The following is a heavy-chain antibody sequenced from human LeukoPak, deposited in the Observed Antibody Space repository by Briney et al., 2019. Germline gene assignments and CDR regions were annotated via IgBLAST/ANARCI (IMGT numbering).Heavy chain of an antibody. J-gene: IGHJ4*02. D-gene: IGHD2-2*01. CDR1: GYTFTSYG. CDR3: ARPTPPYCSSTSCLPPDY. V-gene: IGHV1-18*01. CDR2: ISAYNGNT. Sequence: ASVKVSCKASGYTFTSYGISSVRQAPGQGLEWMGWISAYNGNTNYAQKLQGRVTMTTDTSTSTAYMELRSLRSDDTAVYYCARPTPPYCSSTSCLPPDYWGQGTLVTVSS.